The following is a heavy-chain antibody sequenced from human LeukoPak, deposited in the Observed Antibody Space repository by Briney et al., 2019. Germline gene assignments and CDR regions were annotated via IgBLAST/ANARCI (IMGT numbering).Heavy chain of an antibody. J-gene: IGHJ4*02. Sequence: GGSLRLSCAASGFTFSSSAMNWVRQVPGKGLEWVSARGTAGDTYYADYVKGRFTISRDDSKNTVYLQMTSLRAEDTAVYYCAKKTPGTYPFDYWGQGTLVTVSP. V-gene: IGHV3-23*01. D-gene: IGHD6-13*01. CDR2: RGTAGDT. CDR3: AKKTPGTYPFDY. CDR1: GFTFSSSA.